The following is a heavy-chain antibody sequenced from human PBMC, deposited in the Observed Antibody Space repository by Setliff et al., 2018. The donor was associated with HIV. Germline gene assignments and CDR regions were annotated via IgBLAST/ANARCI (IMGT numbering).Heavy chain of an antibody. CDR2: INSAGGGT. Sequence: ASVKVSCKASGYTFTGNYIHWVRQAPRQGLEWMAWINSAGGGTNYAQNFQGRVTVTRDTSINTAYVELNSLKSDDTAVYYCARDYLHVFDIWGQGTMVTVSS. CDR3: ARDYLHVFDI. J-gene: IGHJ3*02. CDR1: GYTFTGNY. V-gene: IGHV1-2*02.